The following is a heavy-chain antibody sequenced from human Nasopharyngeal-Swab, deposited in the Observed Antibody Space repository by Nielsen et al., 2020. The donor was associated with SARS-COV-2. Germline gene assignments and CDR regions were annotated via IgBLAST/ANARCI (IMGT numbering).Heavy chain of an antibody. CDR2: TYYRSKWYN. J-gene: IGHJ4*02. V-gene: IGHV6-1*01. CDR3: ARDGPPRGVVFDY. D-gene: IGHD3-10*01. CDR1: GDSVSSNSAA. Sequence: SQTPSLTRAISGDSVSSNSAAWNWIRQSPSRGLEWLGRTYYRSKWYNDYAVSVKSRITINPDTSKNQFYLQLNSVTPEDTAVYYCARDGPPRGVVFDYWGQGALVTVSS.